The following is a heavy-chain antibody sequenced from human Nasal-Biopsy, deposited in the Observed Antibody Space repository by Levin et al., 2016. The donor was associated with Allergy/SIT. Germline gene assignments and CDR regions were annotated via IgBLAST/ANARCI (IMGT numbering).Heavy chain of an antibody. CDR3: ARLEYGLDF. J-gene: IGHJ4*02. V-gene: IGHV4-61*01. CDR2: IYYSGST. D-gene: IGHD2-8*01. Sequence: SETLSLTCSVSGGSVSSGSYYWSWIRQPPGKGLEWIGYIYYSGSTSYNPSLKSRVTISADTSKNQFSLKLTSVTPADTALYYCARLEYGLDFWGQGTLVTVSS. CDR1: GGSVSSGSYY.